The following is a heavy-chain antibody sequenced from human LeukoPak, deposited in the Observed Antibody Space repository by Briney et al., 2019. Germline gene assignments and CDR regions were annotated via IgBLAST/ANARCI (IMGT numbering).Heavy chain of an antibody. Sequence: PSETLSLTCTVSGDSISRSSDYWGWIRQPPGKGPEWIGSVYYIGSTFYNPSLKSRVTISVDTSKNQFSPKLSSVTAADTAVYYCARGPPRRDGYPRDPPRAFDIWGQGTMVTVSS. CDR3: ARGPPRRDGYPRDPPRAFDI. V-gene: IGHV4-39*07. J-gene: IGHJ3*02. D-gene: IGHD5-24*01. CDR2: VYYIGST. CDR1: GDSISRSSDY.